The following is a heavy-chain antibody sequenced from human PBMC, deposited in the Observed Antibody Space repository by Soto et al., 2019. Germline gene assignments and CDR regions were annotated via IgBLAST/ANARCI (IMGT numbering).Heavy chain of an antibody. CDR1: GYTFTVYY. CDR3: AREGDMTEVTDCCYYCMDV. D-gene: IGHD2-21*01. J-gene: IGHJ6*02. Sequence: ASVKVSCKSSGYTFTVYYVHWVRQAPGQGLEWLGVINPRRGSATYAQKFGGRVTMTWDTSTRTVYMELNSLRSEDTATYYCAREGDMTEVTDCCYYCMDVWGHGTTVTGSS. CDR2: INPRRGSA. V-gene: IGHV1-46*01.